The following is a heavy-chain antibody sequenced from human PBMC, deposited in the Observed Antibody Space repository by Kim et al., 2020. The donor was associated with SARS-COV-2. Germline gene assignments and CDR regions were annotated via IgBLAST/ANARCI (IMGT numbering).Heavy chain of an antibody. J-gene: IGHJ6*01. D-gene: IGHD2-2*01. Sequence: GGSLRLSCAASGFTFSSYAMHWVRQAPGKGLEWVAVISYDGSNKYYADSVKGRFTISRDNSKNTLYLQMNSLRAEDTAVYYCARNGGDIVVVPAALYYYG. V-gene: IGHV3-30*04. CDR1: GFTFSSYA. CDR3: ARNGGDIVVVPAALYYYG. CDR2: ISYDGSNK.